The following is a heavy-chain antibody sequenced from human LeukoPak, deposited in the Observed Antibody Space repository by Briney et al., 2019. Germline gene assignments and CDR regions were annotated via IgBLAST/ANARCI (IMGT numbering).Heavy chain of an antibody. J-gene: IGHJ4*02. CDR1: GFTFNNAW. V-gene: IGHV3-15*04. CDR2: IESKADGGTT. Sequence: GGSLRLSCAASGFTFNNAWMSWVRQAPGKGLEWVGRIESKADGGTTDYAAPVKGRFTISRDDSKNTLYLQMSSLKTEDTAVYYCTTVGSSYPYWGQGTLVTVSS. CDR3: TTVGSSYPY. D-gene: IGHD6-13*01.